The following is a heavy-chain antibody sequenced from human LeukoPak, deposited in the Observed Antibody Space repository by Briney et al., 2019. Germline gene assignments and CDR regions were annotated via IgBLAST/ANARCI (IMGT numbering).Heavy chain of an antibody. Sequence: PGGSLRLSCAASGFTFDDYGMSWVRQAPGKGLEWVSGINWNGGSTGYADSVKGRFTISRDNAKNSLYLQMNSLRAEDTALYYCARDNGVDTYYYDSSGYRGGYYYYMDVWGKGTTVTVSS. J-gene: IGHJ6*03. CDR3: ARDNGVDTYYYDSSGYRGGYYYYMDV. CDR2: INWNGGST. V-gene: IGHV3-20*04. D-gene: IGHD3-22*01. CDR1: GFTFDDYG.